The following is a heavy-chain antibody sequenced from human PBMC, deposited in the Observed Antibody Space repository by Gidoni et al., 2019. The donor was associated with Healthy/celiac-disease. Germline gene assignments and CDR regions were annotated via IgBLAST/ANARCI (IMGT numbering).Heavy chain of an antibody. Sequence: QLQLQESGPGLVKPSETLSLTCTVSGCPISSRSYYWGWIRQPPGKGLVWIGSIYYSGSTYYNPSLKSRVTISVDTSKNQFSLKLSSVTAADTAVYYCARQDIVVVPAAIDIYWFDPWGQGTLVTVSS. D-gene: IGHD2-2*02. V-gene: IGHV4-39*01. J-gene: IGHJ5*02. CDR1: GCPISSRSYY. CDR3: ARQDIVVVPAAIDIYWFDP. CDR2: IYYSGST.